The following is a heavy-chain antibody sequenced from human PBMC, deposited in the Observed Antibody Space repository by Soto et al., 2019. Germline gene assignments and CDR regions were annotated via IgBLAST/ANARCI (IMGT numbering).Heavy chain of an antibody. Sequence: VQLVESGGGVVQPGRSLRLSCAASGFTFSDYAMHWVRQAPGKGLEWVAVVSHDGRNTHYADSVKGRFTISRDSSKNTVPLAVPSLRAEDTAVYYCATGGRQWLVTSDFNYWGQGALVTVSS. D-gene: IGHD6-19*01. J-gene: IGHJ4*02. CDR2: VSHDGRNT. CDR3: ATGGRQWLVTSDFNY. CDR1: GFTFSDYA. V-gene: IGHV3-30*03.